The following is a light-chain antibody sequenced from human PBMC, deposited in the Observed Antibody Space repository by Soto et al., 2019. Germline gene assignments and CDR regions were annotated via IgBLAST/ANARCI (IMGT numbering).Light chain of an antibody. Sequence: QSALTQPASVSGSPGQSITISCTGTSSDVGGYNYVSWYQQHPGKAPKLMIHDVSNRPSGVSNRFSGSKSGNTASLTISGLQAEDEADYYCSSYTSSSHVFGTGTKLTVL. CDR2: DVS. J-gene: IGLJ1*01. CDR3: SSYTSSSHV. V-gene: IGLV2-14*01. CDR1: SSDVGGYNY.